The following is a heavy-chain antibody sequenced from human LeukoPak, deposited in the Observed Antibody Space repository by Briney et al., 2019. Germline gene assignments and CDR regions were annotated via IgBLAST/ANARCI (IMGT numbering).Heavy chain of an antibody. CDR3: AKDHVVGAVAYYYGMDV. CDR2: ISGSGGST. V-gene: IGHV3-23*01. Sequence: GGSLRLSCAASAFTFSNFAMTWVRQAPGKGLEWVSAISGSGGSTYYADSVKGRFTISRDNSKNTLYLQMNSLRAEDTAVYYCAKDHVVGAVAYYYGMDVWGQGTTVTVSS. J-gene: IGHJ6*02. CDR1: AFTFSNFA. D-gene: IGHD2-15*01.